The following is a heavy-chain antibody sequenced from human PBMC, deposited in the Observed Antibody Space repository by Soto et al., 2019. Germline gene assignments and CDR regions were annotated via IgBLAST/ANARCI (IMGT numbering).Heavy chain of an antibody. Sequence: SQTLSLTCAISGDSVSRNSAAWNWIRQSPSRGLEWLGRTYYRSKWYNDYAVSVKSRITINPDTSKNQFSLQLNSVTPEDTAVYYCARGVKRGYSGYDSPGHFDYWGQGTLVTVSS. V-gene: IGHV6-1*01. CDR3: ARGVKRGYSGYDSPGHFDY. CDR2: TYYRSKWYN. D-gene: IGHD5-12*01. CDR1: GDSVSRNSAA. J-gene: IGHJ4*02.